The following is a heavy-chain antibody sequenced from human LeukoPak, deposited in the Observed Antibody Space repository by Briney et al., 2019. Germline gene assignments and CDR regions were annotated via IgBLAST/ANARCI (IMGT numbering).Heavy chain of an antibody. CDR3: ARANDILTGPNWFDP. D-gene: IGHD3-9*01. CDR1: GFSFRDRY. V-gene: IGHV3-11*06. J-gene: IGHJ5*02. Sequence: GGSLRLSCAATGFSFRDRYMSWIRQAPGKGMEWVAYISPNSDNIHYADSVKGRFTISRDNAKNSLYLQMNSLRAEDTAVYYCARANDILTGPNWFDPWGQGTLVTVSS. CDR2: ISPNSDNI.